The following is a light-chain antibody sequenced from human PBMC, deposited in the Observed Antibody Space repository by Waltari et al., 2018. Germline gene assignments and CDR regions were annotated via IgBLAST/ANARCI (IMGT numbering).Light chain of an antibody. CDR1: QSVSDA. CDR3: QQYLKWPLT. Sequence: DIVMTQSPATLSVSPGERATLSCRASQSVSDALAWYQQIPGQAPRLLIYRASTRATGIPARFSGSGSGTEFTLTISSLQSEDFAVYSCQQYLKWPLTFGQGTRLE. CDR2: RAS. V-gene: IGKV3-15*01. J-gene: IGKJ5*01.